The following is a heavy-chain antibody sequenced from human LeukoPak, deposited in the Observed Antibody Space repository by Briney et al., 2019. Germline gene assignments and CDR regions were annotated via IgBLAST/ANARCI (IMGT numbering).Heavy chain of an antibody. CDR3: TTDRGSSWFKYYYYMDV. D-gene: IGHD6-13*01. Sequence: GGSLRLFCAASGFTFSNAWMSWVRQAPGKGLEWVGRIKSKTDGGTTDYAAPVNGRFTISRDDSKNTLYLQMNSLKTEDTAVYYCTTDRGSSWFKYYYYMDVWGKGTTVTVSS. V-gene: IGHV3-15*01. CDR2: IKSKTDGGTT. CDR1: GFTFSNAW. J-gene: IGHJ6*03.